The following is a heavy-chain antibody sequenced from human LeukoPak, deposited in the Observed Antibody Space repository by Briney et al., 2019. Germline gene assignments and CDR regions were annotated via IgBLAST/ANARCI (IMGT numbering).Heavy chain of an antibody. CDR1: GFTFSSYD. J-gene: IGHJ5*02. CDR2: ISSGGCTI. CDR3: ARVRGYSGYVLGYWLDR. Sequence: GGSLRLSCAASGFTFSSYDMNWVRQAPGKGLEWVSAISSGGCTIYYADSVKGRFTISRDNAKNSLFLQMNSLRAEDTAVYYCARVRGYSGYVLGYWLDRWGKGTLVTVSS. D-gene: IGHD5-12*01. V-gene: IGHV3-48*03.